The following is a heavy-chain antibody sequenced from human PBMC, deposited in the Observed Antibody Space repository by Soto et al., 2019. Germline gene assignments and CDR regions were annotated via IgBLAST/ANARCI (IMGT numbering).Heavy chain of an antibody. CDR2: VNIHSGDT. D-gene: IGHD5-18*01. Sequence: QVQLVQSGAEVKKPGASVKVSCKASGYTFTSYGISWVRQAPGQGLEWMGWVNIHSGDTNYAQKLQGRVTMTTDTSTSTAYLELSSLRSDDTAVYYCARKRGGYSYGDYWGQGTLVTVSS. CDR3: ARKRGGYSYGDY. V-gene: IGHV1-18*01. CDR1: GYTFTSYG. J-gene: IGHJ4*02.